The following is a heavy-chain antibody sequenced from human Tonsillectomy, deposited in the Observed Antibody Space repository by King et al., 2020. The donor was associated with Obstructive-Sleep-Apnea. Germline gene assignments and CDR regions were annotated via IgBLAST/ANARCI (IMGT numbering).Heavy chain of an antibody. CDR1: GFTVSSNY. J-gene: IGHJ6*02. CDR2: IYTVGST. Sequence: VQLVESGGGLVQPGGSLRLSCAASGFTVSSNYMTWVRQAPGKGLEWVSVIYTVGSTYHADSVKGRFTISRHTSKNTLYLQMNSLRAEDTAVYYCARVSQWFYYYGMDVWGQGTTVTVSS. V-gene: IGHV3-53*04. CDR3: ARVSQWFYYYGMDV. D-gene: IGHD3-22*01.